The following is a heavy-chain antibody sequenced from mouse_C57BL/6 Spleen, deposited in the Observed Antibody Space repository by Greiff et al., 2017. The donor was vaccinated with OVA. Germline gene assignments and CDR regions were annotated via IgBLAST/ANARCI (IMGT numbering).Heavy chain of an antibody. Sequence: ESGPGLVKPSQSLSLTCSVTGYSITSGYYWNWIRQFPGNKLEWMGYISYDGSNNYNPSLKNRISITRDTSKNQFFLKLNSVTTEDTATYYCARDEGSYYKDYYAMDYWGQGTSVTVSS. V-gene: IGHV3-6*01. CDR1: GYSITSGYY. D-gene: IGHD2-12*01. J-gene: IGHJ4*01. CDR2: ISYDGSN. CDR3: ARDEGSYYKDYYAMDY.